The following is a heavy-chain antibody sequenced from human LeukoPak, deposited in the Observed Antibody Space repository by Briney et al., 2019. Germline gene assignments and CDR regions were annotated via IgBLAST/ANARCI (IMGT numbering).Heavy chain of an antibody. J-gene: IGHJ4*02. V-gene: IGHV4-59*12. D-gene: IGHD6-13*01. CDR2: IYHSGST. Sequence: SETLSLTCTVSGGSISSYYWSWIRQPPGKGLEWIGYIYHSGSTYYNPSLKSRVTISVDRSKNQFSLKLSSVTAADTAVYYCAINTLIAAAGSFDYWGQGTLVTVSS. CDR3: AINTLIAAAGSFDY. CDR1: GGSISSYY.